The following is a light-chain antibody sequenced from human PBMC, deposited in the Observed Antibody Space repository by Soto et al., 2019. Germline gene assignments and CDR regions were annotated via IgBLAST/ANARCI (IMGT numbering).Light chain of an antibody. CDR2: DAS. V-gene: IGKV3-15*01. CDR1: QSVSNN. Sequence: EKVMTQSPATLSVSPGERAALSCRASQSVSNNLAWYQQRPGQAPRLLIYDASTRATGIPARFTGSGSETEFTLTISSLQSEDFAVYFCRQYNMWPATFGQGTRLEIK. CDR3: RQYNMWPAT. J-gene: IGKJ5*01.